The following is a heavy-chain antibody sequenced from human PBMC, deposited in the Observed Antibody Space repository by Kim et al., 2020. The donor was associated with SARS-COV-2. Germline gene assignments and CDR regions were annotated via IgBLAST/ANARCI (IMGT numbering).Heavy chain of an antibody. CDR1: GFTFSSYA. CDR3: ARDYYDSSGYYGTFDY. V-gene: IGHV3-30*04. Sequence: GGSLRLSCAASGFTFSSYAMHWVRQAPGKGLEWVAVISYDGSNKYYADSVKGRFTISRDNSKNTLYLQMNSLRAEDTAVYYCARDYYDSSGYYGTFDYWG. J-gene: IGHJ4*01. CDR2: ISYDGSNK. D-gene: IGHD3-22*01.